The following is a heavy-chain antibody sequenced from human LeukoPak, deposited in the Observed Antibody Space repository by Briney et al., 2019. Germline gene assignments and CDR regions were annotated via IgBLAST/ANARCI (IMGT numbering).Heavy chain of an antibody. V-gene: IGHV4-4*07. CDR3: ARESRDTSGFYYGDY. D-gene: IGHD3-22*01. CDR1: CVSISRYY. CDR2: IYARWST. Sequence: SETLSLTCTVSCVSISRYYWSWIRQPAGKGLEWLGRIYARWSTNYNPSLKSRVAMSVDESKKQFSLELRSVTAEDTAVYYCARESRDTSGFYYGDYWGPGTLVTVSS. J-gene: IGHJ4*02.